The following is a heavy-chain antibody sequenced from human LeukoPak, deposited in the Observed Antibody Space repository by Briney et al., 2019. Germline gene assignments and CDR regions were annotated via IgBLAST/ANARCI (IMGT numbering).Heavy chain of an antibody. V-gene: IGHV3-21*01. CDR2: ISSSSSYI. Sequence: PGGSLRLSCAASGFTFSNAWVNWVRQAPGKGLEWVSSISSSSSYIYYADSVKGRFTISRDNAKNSLYLQMNSLRAEDTAVYYCARDRTDLIQSGSYGYFDYWGQGTLVTVSS. CDR1: GFTFSNAW. D-gene: IGHD1-26*01. J-gene: IGHJ4*02. CDR3: ARDRTDLIQSGSYGYFDY.